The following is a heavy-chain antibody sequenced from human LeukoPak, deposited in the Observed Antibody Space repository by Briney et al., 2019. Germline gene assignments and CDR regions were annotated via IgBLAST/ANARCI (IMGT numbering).Heavy chain of an antibody. V-gene: IGHV3-9*01. CDR3: AKSNGYGLIDI. CDR1: GFTFDDYA. Sequence: GGSLRLTCAASGFTFDDYAMHWVRQAPGKGLEWVSGISWNSGSIGYADSVKGRFTISRDNAKNSLYLQMNSLRAEDTAVYYCAKSNGYGLIDIWGQGTMVTVSS. J-gene: IGHJ3*02. D-gene: IGHD3-10*01. CDR2: ISWNSGSI.